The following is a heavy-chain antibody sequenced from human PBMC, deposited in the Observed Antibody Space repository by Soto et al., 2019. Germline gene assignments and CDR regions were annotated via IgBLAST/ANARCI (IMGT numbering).Heavy chain of an antibody. J-gene: IGHJ6*01. CDR3: ARDLLGVGYTYGDV. V-gene: IGHV1-69*12. CDR1: GGTFSNYD. CDR2: IIPIDATV. Sequence: QVQLVQAGAEVKKPGSSVKVSCTASGGTFSNYDLISWVRQAPGQGLEWMGGIIPIDATVNYAQKFQGRITINADESTTTAYMDLGSLRSEDTAVYYCARDLLGVGYTYGDVWGQGTTVTVSS. D-gene: IGHD6-25*01.